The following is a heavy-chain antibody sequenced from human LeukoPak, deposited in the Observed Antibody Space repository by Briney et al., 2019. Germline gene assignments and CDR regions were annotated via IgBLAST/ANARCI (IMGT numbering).Heavy chain of an antibody. J-gene: IGHJ4*02. CDR1: GGSFSGYY. CDR3: ARTAYDFWSGYYR. CDR2: INHSGST. Sequence: PSETLSLTCAVYGGSFSGYYWSWIRQPPGKGLEWIGEINHSGSTNYNPSLKSRVTISVDTSKNQFSLKLSSVTAADTAVYYCARTAYDFWSGYYRWGQGTLVTVSS. D-gene: IGHD3-3*01. V-gene: IGHV4-34*01.